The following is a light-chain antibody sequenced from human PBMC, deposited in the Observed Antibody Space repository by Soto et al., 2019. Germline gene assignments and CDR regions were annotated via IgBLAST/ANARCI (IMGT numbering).Light chain of an antibody. J-gene: IGKJ4*02. CDR1: QSVSNY. V-gene: IGKV3-11*01. CDR3: QHRAGWPPALT. Sequence: EIVLTQSPATLSLSPGERDTLSCRASQSVSNYLAWYQQKPGQAPRLLIYDASNRATGIPARFSGSGSGTDFTRTISSLEPEDFAFYFCQHRAGWPPALTFGGGTKVEIK. CDR2: DAS.